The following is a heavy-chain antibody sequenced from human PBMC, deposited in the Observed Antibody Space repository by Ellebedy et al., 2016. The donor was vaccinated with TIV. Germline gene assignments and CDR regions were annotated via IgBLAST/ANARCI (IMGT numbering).Heavy chain of an antibody. CDR3: LRLGGRKFDS. Sequence: MPSETLSLTCTVSGGSISNSDYYWNWIRQPPGKGLEWIGSIYYSGSAYYNPSLKSRVTVSVDTSKNQFSLNLSSVTAADTAVYYCLRLGGRKFDSWGQGILVTVSS. J-gene: IGHJ5*01. D-gene: IGHD3-16*01. CDR1: GGSISNSDYY. CDR2: IYYSGSA. V-gene: IGHV4-39*07.